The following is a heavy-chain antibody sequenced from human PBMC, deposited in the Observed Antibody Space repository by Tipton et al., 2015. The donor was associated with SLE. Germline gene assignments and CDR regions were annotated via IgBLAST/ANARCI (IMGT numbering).Heavy chain of an antibody. V-gene: IGHV4-59*08. CDR1: GASLSGYY. J-gene: IGHJ5*02. D-gene: IGHD3-3*01. CDR3: ARLIHDYGFWSGSQYWFDP. Sequence: TLSLTCIVSGASLSGYYWSWIRQPPGERLEWIGNIYYSGTTNYNPSLKRAVTISVDTSKNQFSLNLNSVTAADTAVYYCARLIHDYGFWSGSQYWFDPWGPGTLVNVSS. CDR2: IYYSGTT.